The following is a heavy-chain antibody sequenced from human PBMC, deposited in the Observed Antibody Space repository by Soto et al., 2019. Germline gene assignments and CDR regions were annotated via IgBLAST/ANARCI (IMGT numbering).Heavy chain of an antibody. J-gene: IGHJ4*02. CDR2: INHSGST. CDR1: GGSFSGYY. D-gene: IGHD3-9*01. CDR3: ARGSRMIVNTYFEYFDY. Sequence: SETLSLTCAVYGGSFSGYYWSWIRQPPGKGLEWIGEINHSGSTNYNPSLKSRVTISVDTSKNQFSLKLSSVTAADTAVYYCARGSRMIVNTYFEYFDYWGQGTLVTVSS. V-gene: IGHV4-34*01.